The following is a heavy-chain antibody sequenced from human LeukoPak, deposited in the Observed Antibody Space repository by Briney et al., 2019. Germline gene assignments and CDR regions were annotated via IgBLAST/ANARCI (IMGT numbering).Heavy chain of an antibody. CDR3: VRYDFWSGAKGGDY. CDR2: ISSSSSYI. Sequence: GGSLRLSCAASGFTFSSYSMNWVRQAPGKGLEWVSSISSSSSYIYYADSVKGRFTISRDDAKNSLYLQMSSLRAEDTALYYCVRYDFWSGAKGGDYWGQGTLVTVSS. J-gene: IGHJ4*02. V-gene: IGHV3-21*04. CDR1: GFTFSSYS. D-gene: IGHD3-3*01.